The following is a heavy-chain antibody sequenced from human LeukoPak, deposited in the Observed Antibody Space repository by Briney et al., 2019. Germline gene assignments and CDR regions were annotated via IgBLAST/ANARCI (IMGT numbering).Heavy chain of an antibody. D-gene: IGHD3-3*01. CDR3: ARRRTIFGVVTHYYYGMDV. J-gene: IGHJ6*02. Sequence: GGSLRLSCAASGFTFSTYAMTWVRQAPGKGLEWVSTISGSGDSTYYADSVKGRFIISRDNSENTLYLQMNSLRAEDTAVYYCARRRTIFGVVTHYYYGMDVWGQGTTVTVSS. CDR2: ISGSGDST. CDR1: GFTFSTYA. V-gene: IGHV3-23*01.